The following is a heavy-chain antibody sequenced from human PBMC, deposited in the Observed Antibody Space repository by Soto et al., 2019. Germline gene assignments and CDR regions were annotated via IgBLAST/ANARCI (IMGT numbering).Heavy chain of an antibody. CDR2: INHSGST. V-gene: IGHV4-34*01. CDR1: GGSFSGYY. CDR3: ARGDYDILTGYPRAFFDY. J-gene: IGHJ4*02. Sequence: PSETLSLTCAVYGGSFSGYYWSWIRQPPGKGLEWIGEINHSGSTNYNPSLKSRVTISVDTSKNQFSLKLSSVTAADTAVYYCARGDYDILTGYPRAFFDYWGQGTLVIVSS. D-gene: IGHD3-9*01.